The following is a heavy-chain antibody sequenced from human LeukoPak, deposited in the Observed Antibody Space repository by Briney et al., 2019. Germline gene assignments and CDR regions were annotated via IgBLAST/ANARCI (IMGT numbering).Heavy chain of an antibody. V-gene: IGHV3-48*01. J-gene: IGHJ4*02. Sequence: GGSLRLSCAASGFTFSSYSMNWVRQAPGKGLEWVSYISSSSSTIYYADPVKGRFTISRDNAKNSLYLQMNSLRAEDTAVYYCASWGIAAAGTTDYWGQGTLVTVSS. CDR2: ISSSSSTI. CDR3: ASWGIAAAGTTDY. CDR1: GFTFSSYS. D-gene: IGHD6-13*01.